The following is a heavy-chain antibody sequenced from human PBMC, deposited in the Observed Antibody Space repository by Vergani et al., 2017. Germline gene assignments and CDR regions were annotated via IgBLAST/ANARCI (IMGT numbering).Heavy chain of an antibody. CDR1: GFTSAGYA. Sequence: EVQLEEAGGGLVLPGRSLRLSCVAPGFTSAGYAMHWVRQAPGKGLEWVSGISWNSNSIGYADSVKGRFTIPRDNAKNSLYLQMNSLRAEDTALYYCAKDLGTSSGGGWFDPWGQGTLVTGSS. CDR3: AKDLGTSSGGGWFDP. V-gene: IGHV3-9*02. J-gene: IGHJ5*02. CDR2: ISWNSNSI. D-gene: IGHD6-6*01.